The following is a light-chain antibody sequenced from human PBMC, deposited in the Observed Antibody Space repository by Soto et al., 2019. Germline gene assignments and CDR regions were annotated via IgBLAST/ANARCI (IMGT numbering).Light chain of an antibody. CDR3: SSYTSSCTL. CDR1: SSDVGGYNY. Sequence: QSALTQPASVSGSPGQSITISCTGTSSDVGGYNYVSWYQQHPGKAPKLMIYAVTDRPSGVSSRFSGSKSGNTASLTISGLQAEDEADYYCSSYTSSCTLFGTGTKVTVL. CDR2: AVT. V-gene: IGLV2-14*01. J-gene: IGLJ1*01.